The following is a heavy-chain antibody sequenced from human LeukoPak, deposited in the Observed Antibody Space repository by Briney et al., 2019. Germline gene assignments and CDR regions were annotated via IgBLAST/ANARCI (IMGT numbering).Heavy chain of an antibody. CDR2: KDYSGST. V-gene: IGHV4-59*01. J-gene: IGHJ2*01. D-gene: IGHD6-13*01. Sequence: SETLSLTCTVSGGSISRYYWSWIRQPPGKGLEWIGYKDYSGSTNYNRSLKSRVTISVDTSKNQFSLKLSSVTAADTAVYYCARVYYSSSYDYWYFDLWGRGTLVTASS. CDR1: GGSISRYY. CDR3: ARVYYSSSYDYWYFDL.